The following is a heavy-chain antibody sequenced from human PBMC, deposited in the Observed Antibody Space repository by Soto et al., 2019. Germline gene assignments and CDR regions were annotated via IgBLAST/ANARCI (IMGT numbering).Heavy chain of an antibody. CDR2: IIPIFGTA. D-gene: IGHD3-9*01. V-gene: IGHV1-69*06. Sequence: SVKVSCKASGGTFSSYAISWVRQAPGQGLEWMGGIIPIFGTANYAQKFQGRVTITADKSTSTAFMELSSLRSEDTAVYYCARTPGGYFGSPENYFDYWGQVTLVTVSS. J-gene: IGHJ4*02. CDR1: GGTFSSYA. CDR3: ARTPGGYFGSPENYFDY.